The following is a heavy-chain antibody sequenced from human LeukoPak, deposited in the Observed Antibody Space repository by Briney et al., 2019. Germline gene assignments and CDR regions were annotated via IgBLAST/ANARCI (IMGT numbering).Heavy chain of an antibody. D-gene: IGHD3-10*01. J-gene: IGHJ4*02. V-gene: IGHV3-48*02. CDR1: GFTFSSYS. CDR3: ARGGSGTYRNDFDY. Sequence: GGSLRLSCAASGFTFSSYSMNWVRQAPGKGLEWVSYISGSSSTMFYTDSVRGRFTISRDNAKNSLYLQMNSLRDEDTAVYYCARGGSGTYRNDFDYWGQGTLVTVSS. CDR2: ISGSSSTM.